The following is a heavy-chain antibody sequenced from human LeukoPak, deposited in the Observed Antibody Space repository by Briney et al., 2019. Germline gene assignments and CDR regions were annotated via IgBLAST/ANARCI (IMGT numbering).Heavy chain of an antibody. CDR3: ARGLRRTPRGLDAFDI. CDR2: MNPNSGNT. Sequence: GASVKVSCKASGYTFTSYDINWVRQATGQGLEWMGWMNPNSGNTNYAQKFQGRVTMTRDTSISTAYMELSRLRSDDTAVYYCARGLRRTPRGLDAFDIWGQGTMVTVSS. V-gene: IGHV1-8*01. J-gene: IGHJ3*02. CDR1: GYTFTSYD. D-gene: IGHD4-17*01.